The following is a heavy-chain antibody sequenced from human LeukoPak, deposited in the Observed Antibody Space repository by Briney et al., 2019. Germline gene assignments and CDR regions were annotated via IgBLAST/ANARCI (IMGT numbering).Heavy chain of an antibody. D-gene: IGHD3-16*02. CDR1: GFTFSSYG. CDR2: IWYDGSNK. Sequence: SGGSLRLSCAASGFTFSSYGMHWVRQAPGKGLEWVAVIWYDGSNKYYADSVKGRFTISRDNSKNTLYLQMNSLRAEDTAVYYCARVRGVMVGEIDYWGQGTLVTVSS. J-gene: IGHJ4*02. V-gene: IGHV3-33*01. CDR3: ARVRGVMVGEIDY.